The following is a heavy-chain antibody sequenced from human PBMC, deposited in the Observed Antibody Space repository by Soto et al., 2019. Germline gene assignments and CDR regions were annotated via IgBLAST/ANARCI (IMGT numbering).Heavy chain of an antibody. CDR1: GFTLSSYW. Sequence: GGSLRLSCAAPGFTLSSYWMHWARQAPGKGLVWVSRISSDGSSTNYADSVKGRFTISRDNAKNTLHLQMNSLRAEDTAVYYCARVPYCSSSSCYSYFDSWGQGTLVTVSS. V-gene: IGHV3-74*01. CDR3: ARVPYCSSSSCYSYFDS. CDR2: ISSDGSST. D-gene: IGHD2-2*01. J-gene: IGHJ4*02.